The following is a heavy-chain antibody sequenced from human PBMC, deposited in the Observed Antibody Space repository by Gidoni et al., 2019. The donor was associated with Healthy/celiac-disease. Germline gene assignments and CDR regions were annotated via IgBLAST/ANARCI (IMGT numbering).Heavy chain of an antibody. CDR2: MNPNSGNT. CDR3: ARGGYCSSTSACWGVFDP. J-gene: IGHJ5*02. V-gene: IGHV1-8*01. D-gene: IGHD2-2*03. CDR1: GYTFTSYD. Sequence: QVQLVQSGAEVKKPGASVTVSCKASGYTFTSYDINWVRQDTGQGLEWMGWMNPNSGNTGYAQKFQGRVTMTRNTSISTAYMELSSLRSEDTAVYYCARGGYCSSTSACWGVFDPWGQGTLVTVSS.